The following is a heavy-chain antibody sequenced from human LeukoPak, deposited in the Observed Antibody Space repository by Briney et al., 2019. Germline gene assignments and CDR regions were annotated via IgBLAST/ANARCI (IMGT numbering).Heavy chain of an antibody. V-gene: IGHV3-30*04. CDR1: GFTFSSYA. CDR3: ARDQDDYASAFDI. D-gene: IGHD4-17*01. Sequence: GGSLRPSCAASGFTFSSYAMHWVRQAPGKGLEWVAVISYDGSNKYYADSVKGRFTISRDNSKNTLYLQMNSLRAEDTAVYYCARDQDDYASAFDIWGQGTMVTVSS. CDR2: ISYDGSNK. J-gene: IGHJ3*02.